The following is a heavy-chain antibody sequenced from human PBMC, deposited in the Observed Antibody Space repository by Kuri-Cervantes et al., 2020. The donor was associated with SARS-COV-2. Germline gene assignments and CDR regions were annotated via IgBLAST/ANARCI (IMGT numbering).Heavy chain of an antibody. CDR3: GKMYNLQVDY. D-gene: IGHD1-1*01. J-gene: IGHJ4*02. CDR2: IKQDGSEK. CDR1: GFTFSSYA. Sequence: GESLKISCAASGFTFSSYAMSWVRQAPGKGLEWVANIKQDGSEKYYVDSVKGRFTISRDNAKNSLYLQMNSLRAEDTAVYYCGKMYNLQVDYWGQGTRVTVSS. V-gene: IGHV3-7*01.